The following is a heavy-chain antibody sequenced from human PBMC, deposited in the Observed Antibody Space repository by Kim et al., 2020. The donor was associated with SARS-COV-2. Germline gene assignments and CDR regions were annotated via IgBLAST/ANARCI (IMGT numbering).Heavy chain of an antibody. V-gene: IGHV3-33*05. CDR1: GFAFSNYG. CDR2: ISYDGSNK. D-gene: IGHD3-10*01. Sequence: GGSLRLSCAASGFAFSNYGMHWVHQAPGKGLEWVAVISYDGSNKYYADSVKGRFTISRDNSKNTLYLQMNSLRAEDTAVYYCARDSSYGSGSYFNFDYWGQGTLVTVSS. J-gene: IGHJ4*02. CDR3: ARDSSYGSGSYFNFDY.